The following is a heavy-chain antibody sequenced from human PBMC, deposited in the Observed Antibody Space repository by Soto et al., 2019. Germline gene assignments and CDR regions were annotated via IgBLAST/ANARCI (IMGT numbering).Heavy chain of an antibody. J-gene: IGHJ6*02. V-gene: IGHV1-18*01. CDR1: GYTFTSYG. Sequence: QVQLVQSGAEVKKPGASVKVSCKASGYTFTSYGISWVRQAPGQGLEWMGWISAYNGNTNYAQKLQGRVTMTTDTHPSTDYMELRRLRSDDTDVYYCARDASMVRGATDYHYYGMDVWGQGTTVTVSS. CDR2: ISAYNGNT. D-gene: IGHD3-10*01. CDR3: ARDASMVRGATDYHYYGMDV.